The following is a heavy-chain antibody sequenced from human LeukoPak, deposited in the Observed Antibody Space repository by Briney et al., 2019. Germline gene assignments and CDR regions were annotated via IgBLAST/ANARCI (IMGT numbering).Heavy chain of an antibody. D-gene: IGHD2-21*02. CDR3: AKASVTLNWFDP. V-gene: IGHV3-30*18. CDR1: GFTFSSYG. J-gene: IGHJ5*02. CDR2: ISYDGSNK. Sequence: PGGSLRPSCAASGFTFSSYGMHWVRQAPGKGLEWVAVISYDGSNKYYADSVKGRFTISRDNSKNTLYLQMNSLRAEDTAVYYCAKASVTLNWFDPWGQGTLVTVSS.